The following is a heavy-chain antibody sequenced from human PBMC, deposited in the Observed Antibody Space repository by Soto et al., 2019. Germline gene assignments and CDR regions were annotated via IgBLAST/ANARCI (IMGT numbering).Heavy chain of an antibody. CDR2: ISSSSSTI. CDR3: ACGGNALRFLEWPNDAFDI. CDR1: GFTFSSYS. V-gene: IGHV3-48*01. J-gene: IGHJ3*02. Sequence: GGSLRLSCAASGFTFSSYSMNWVRQAPGKGLEWVSSISSSSSTIYYADSVKGRFTISRDNAKNSLYLQMNSLRAEDTAVYYCACGGNALRFLEWPNDAFDIWGQGTMVTVSS. D-gene: IGHD3-3*01.